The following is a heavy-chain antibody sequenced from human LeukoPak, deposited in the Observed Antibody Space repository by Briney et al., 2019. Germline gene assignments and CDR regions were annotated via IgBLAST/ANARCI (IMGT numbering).Heavy chain of an antibody. CDR1: GGSISSYY. D-gene: IGHD1-26*01. CDR3: AREGRSSYFDY. Sequence: SETLSLTCTVSGGSISSYYWSWIRQPPGKGPEWIGYIYYSGSTNYNPSLKSRVTISVDTSKNQFSLKLSSVTAADTAVYYCAREGRSSYFDYWGQGTLVTVSS. J-gene: IGHJ4*02. V-gene: IGHV4-59*01. CDR2: IYYSGST.